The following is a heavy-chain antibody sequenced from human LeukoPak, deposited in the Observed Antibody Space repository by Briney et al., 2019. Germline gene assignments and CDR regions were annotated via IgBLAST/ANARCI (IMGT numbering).Heavy chain of an antibody. J-gene: IGHJ6*03. CDR2: ISYDGSNK. Sequence: GGSLRLSCAASGFTFSSYGMHWVRQAPGKGLEWVAVISYDGSNKYYADSVKGRFTISRDKSKNTLYLQVNSLRHEDTAVYYCARVFSDYYMDVWGIGTTVTVAS. CDR1: GFTFSSYG. CDR3: ARVFSDYYMDV. V-gene: IGHV3-30*03.